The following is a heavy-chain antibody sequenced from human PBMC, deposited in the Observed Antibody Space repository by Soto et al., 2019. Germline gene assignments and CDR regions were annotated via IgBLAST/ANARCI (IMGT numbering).Heavy chain of an antibody. Sequence: SVKVSCKVSGSSFSNYVISWVRQAPGHGLEWLGRIIPIFNSTKYAQSFQGRVTITADKSTSTASLELSSLRSDDTAVYYCAREGRGKKAGYNGLVSLGYWGQGTMVTV. J-gene: IGHJ4*02. CDR3: AREGRGKKAGYNGLVSLGY. CDR1: GSSFSNYV. V-gene: IGHV1-69*06. D-gene: IGHD2-2*02. CDR2: IIPIFNST.